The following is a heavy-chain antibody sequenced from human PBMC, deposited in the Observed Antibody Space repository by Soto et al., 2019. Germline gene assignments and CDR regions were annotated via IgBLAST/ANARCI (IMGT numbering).Heavy chain of an antibody. D-gene: IGHD2-2*01. J-gene: IGHJ6*03. CDR3: ARGGGYCSSTSCYDLSPFNYYYYYYMDV. V-gene: IGHV1-8*01. CDR2: MNPNSGNT. CDR1: GYTFTSYD. Sequence: GASVKVSCKASGYTFTSYDINWVRQATGQGLEWMGWMNPNSGNTGYAQKFQGRVTMTRNTSISTAYMELSSLRSEDTAVYYCARGGGYCSSTSCYDLSPFNYYYYYYMDVWGKGTTVTVSS.